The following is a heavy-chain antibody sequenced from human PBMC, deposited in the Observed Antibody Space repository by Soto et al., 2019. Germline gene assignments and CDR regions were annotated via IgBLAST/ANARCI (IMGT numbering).Heavy chain of an antibody. CDR1: GGTFSSYA. CDR3: ARKYGVAAAGTVNDAFDI. CDR2: IIPIFGTA. D-gene: IGHD6-13*01. Sequence: SVKVSCKASGGTFSSYAISWVRQAPGQGLEWMGGIIPIFGTANYAQKFQGRVTITADESTSTAYMELSSLRSEDTAVYYCARKYGVAAAGTVNDAFDIWGQGTMVTVS. V-gene: IGHV1-69*13. J-gene: IGHJ3*02.